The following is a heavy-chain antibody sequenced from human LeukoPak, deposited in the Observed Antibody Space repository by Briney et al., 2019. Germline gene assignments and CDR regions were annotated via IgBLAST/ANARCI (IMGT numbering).Heavy chain of an antibody. D-gene: IGHD5-12*01. CDR3: ARNENSGWGYFDY. J-gene: IGHJ4*02. CDR2: IGGSNGIT. V-gene: IGHV3-23*01. Sequence: GGSLRLSCAASRFTFNSYAMSWVRQAPGKGLEWVSVIGGSNGITFYVGSVKGRFTISRDNSKDTLYLQMNSLRAEDTAVYYCARNENSGWGYFDYWGQGTLVTVSS. CDR1: RFTFNSYA.